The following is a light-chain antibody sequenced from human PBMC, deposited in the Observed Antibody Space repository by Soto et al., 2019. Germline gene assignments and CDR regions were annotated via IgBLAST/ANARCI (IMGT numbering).Light chain of an antibody. CDR2: KAS. J-gene: IGKJ1*01. Sequence: DIHMTQSPSTLSASVGDRFTITCRASQSISSWLAWYQQKPGKAPKLLIYKASSLESGVPSRFSGSGSWTEFTLTSSSLQPDDFATYYCQQYNSYSWTFGQGTKLDNK. CDR3: QQYNSYSWT. CDR1: QSISSW. V-gene: IGKV1-5*03.